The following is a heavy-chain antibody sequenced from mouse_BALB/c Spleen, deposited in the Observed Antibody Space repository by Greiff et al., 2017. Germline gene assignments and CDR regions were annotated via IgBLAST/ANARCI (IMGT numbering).Heavy chain of an antibody. Sequence: QVQLKQSGPGLVQPSQSLSITCTVSGFSLTSYGVHWVRQSPGKGLEWLGVIWSGGSTDYNAAFISRLSISKDNSKSQVFFKMNSLQANDTAIYYCARNGDGNYVLSYAMDYWGQGTSVTVSS. CDR2: IWSGGST. CDR3: ARNGDGNYVLSYAMDY. CDR1: GFSLTSYG. D-gene: IGHD2-1*01. J-gene: IGHJ4*01. V-gene: IGHV2-2*02.